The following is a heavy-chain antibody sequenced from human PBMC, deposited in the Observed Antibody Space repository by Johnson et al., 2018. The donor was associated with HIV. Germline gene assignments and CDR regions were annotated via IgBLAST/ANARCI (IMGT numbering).Heavy chain of an antibody. V-gene: IGHV3-30*18. CDR3: AKERLLHDAFDF. D-gene: IGHD5-18*01. CDR2: ISYDGKNK. CDR1: GFTFSSYG. J-gene: IGHJ3*01. Sequence: EQLVESGGGVVQPGRSLRLSCAASGFTFSSYGMHWVRQAPGKGLEWVAVISYDGKNKYYADSVKGRFTISRDKSKNTMYLQMNSLRDEDTAVYHCAKERLLHDAFDFWGQGTMVTVSS.